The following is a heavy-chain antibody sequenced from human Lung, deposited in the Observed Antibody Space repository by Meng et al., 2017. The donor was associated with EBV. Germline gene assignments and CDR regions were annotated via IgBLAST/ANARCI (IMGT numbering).Heavy chain of an antibody. J-gene: IGHJ4*02. D-gene: IGHD5-24*01. CDR1: GGTFSSYT. CDR3: ARDEGGWLTAPDY. V-gene: IGHV1-69*04. Sequence: VQLVQSGAEVKKPWSSVKASCKASGGTFSSYTISWVRQAPGQGLEWMGRIIPILGIANYAQKFQGRVTITADKSTSTAYMELSSLRSEDTAVYYCARDEGGWLTAPDYWGQGTLVTVSS. CDR2: IIPILGIA.